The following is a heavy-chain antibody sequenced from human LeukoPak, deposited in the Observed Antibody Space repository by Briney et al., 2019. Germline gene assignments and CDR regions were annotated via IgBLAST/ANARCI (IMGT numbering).Heavy chain of an antibody. CDR3: ARDLSLVVSNPLDY. D-gene: IGHD3-22*01. CDR1: GYTFTSYG. J-gene: IGHJ4*02. V-gene: IGHV1-18*01. Sequence: GASVKVSCKASGYTFTSYGISWVRQAPGQGLEWMGWISAYNGNTNYAQKLQGRVTMTTDTSTSTAYMELRSLRSDDTAVYYCARDLSLVVSNPLDYWAREPWSPSPQ. CDR2: ISAYNGNT.